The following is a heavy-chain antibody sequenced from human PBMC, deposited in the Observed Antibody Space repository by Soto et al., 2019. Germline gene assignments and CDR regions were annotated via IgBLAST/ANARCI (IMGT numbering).Heavy chain of an antibody. CDR2: IWYDGSNK. J-gene: IGHJ4*02. CDR3: AGDSALEGYCSGGSCSGFDY. D-gene: IGHD2-15*01. Sequence: GGSLRLSCAASGFTFSSYGMHWVRQAPGKGLEWVAVIWYDGSNKYYADSVKGRFTISRDNSKNTLYLQMNSLRAEDTAVYYCAGDSALEGYCSGGSCSGFDYWGQGTLVTVSS. V-gene: IGHV3-33*01. CDR1: GFTFSSYG.